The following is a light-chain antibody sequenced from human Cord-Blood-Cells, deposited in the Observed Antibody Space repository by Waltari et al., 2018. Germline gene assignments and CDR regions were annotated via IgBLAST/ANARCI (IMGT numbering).Light chain of an antibody. CDR2: WAS. J-gene: IGKJ5*01. CDR1: QSVLSSSNNKNY. CDR3: QQYYSTPIT. Sequence: DIVMTQSPDSLAVSLGERATINSKSSQSVLSSSNNKNYLAWYQQKPGQPPKLRIYWASTRESGVPDRFSGSGSGTDFTLTISSLQAEDVAVYYCQQYYSTPITFGQGTRLEIK. V-gene: IGKV4-1*01.